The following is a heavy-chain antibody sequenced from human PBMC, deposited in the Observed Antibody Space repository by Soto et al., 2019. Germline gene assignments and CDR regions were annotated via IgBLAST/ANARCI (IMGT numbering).Heavy chain of an antibody. J-gene: IGHJ4*02. CDR3: ARSQWLPLPDY. Sequence: QVQLVESGGGVVQPGRSLSLSCAASGFTFSSYAMHWVRQAPGKGLEWVAVISYDGSNKFYVDSVKGRFTISRDNSKNTLYLQMNSLRADDTAVDYCARSQWLPLPDYWGQGTLVTVSS. D-gene: IGHD6-19*01. V-gene: IGHV3-30-3*01. CDR1: GFTFSSYA. CDR2: ISYDGSNK.